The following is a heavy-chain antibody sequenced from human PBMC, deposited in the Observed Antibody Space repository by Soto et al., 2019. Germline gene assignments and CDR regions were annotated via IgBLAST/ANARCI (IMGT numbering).Heavy chain of an antibody. CDR2: IYPGDSDT. CDR3: ARTTAYYFEF. CDR1: GYNFSTYW. J-gene: IGHJ4*02. V-gene: IGHV5-51*01. Sequence: PGEPLKISCNGSGYNFSTYWIGWVRQMPGKGLEWMGNIYPGDSDTRYSPSFQGQVTISADNSIRTAFLQWSSLKASDTAIYYCARTTAYYFEFWGQGTQVTVSS. D-gene: IGHD2-21*02.